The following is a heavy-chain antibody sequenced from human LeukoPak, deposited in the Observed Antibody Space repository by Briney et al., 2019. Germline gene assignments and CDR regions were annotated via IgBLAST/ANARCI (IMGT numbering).Heavy chain of an antibody. CDR2: IKQDGSET. V-gene: IGHV3-7*01. D-gene: IGHD6-6*01. Sequence: GGSLRLSCAASGFTFSSYWMRWVRHAPAKGLEWVANIKQDGSETYYADFVKGRFTISRDKAKNTMNLQMTSRRAEDTAVYSYAPGDRYSSASGCYNYYFMDLWGKGTTVTVSS. CDR3: APGDRYSSASGCYNYYFMDL. CDR1: GFTFSSYW. J-gene: IGHJ6*03.